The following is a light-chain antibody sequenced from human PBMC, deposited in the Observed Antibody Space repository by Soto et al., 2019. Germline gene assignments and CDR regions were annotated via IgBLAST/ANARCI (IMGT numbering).Light chain of an antibody. CDR1: QSISSY. V-gene: IGKV1-39*01. CDR2: AAS. J-gene: IGKJ5*01. CDR3: QQSYSTPIT. Sequence: DIQMTQSPSTISSSVGETVSITCRASQSISSYLNWYQQKPGKAPKLLIYAASSLQSGVPSRFSGSGSGTDFTLTISSLQPEDFATYYCQQSYSTPITFGQGTRLEIK.